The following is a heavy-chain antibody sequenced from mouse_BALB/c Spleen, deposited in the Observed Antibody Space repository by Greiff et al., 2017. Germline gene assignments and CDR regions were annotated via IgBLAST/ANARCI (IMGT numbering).Heavy chain of an antibody. CDR3: AREGLRQDY. CDR1: GYTFTSYW. J-gene: IGHJ2*01. D-gene: IGHD2-2*01. CDR2: INPSTGYT. V-gene: IGHV1-7*01. Sequence: VQLQQSGAELAKPGASVKMSCKASGYTFTSYWMHWVKQRPGQGLEWIGYINPSTGYTEYNQKFKDKATLTADKSSSTAYMQLSSLTSEDSAVYYCAREGLRQDYWGQGTTLTVSS.